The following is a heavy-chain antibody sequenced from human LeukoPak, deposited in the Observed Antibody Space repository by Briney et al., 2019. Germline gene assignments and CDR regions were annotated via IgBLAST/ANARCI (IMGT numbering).Heavy chain of an antibody. V-gene: IGHV4-61*01. Sequence: SETLSLTCTVSGGSVSSGSYYWSWIRQPPGKGLEWIGYIYYSGSTNYNPSLKSRVTISVDTSKNQFSLKLSSVTAADTAVYYCARDQWQQLFLEGYGMDVWGQGTTVTVSS. J-gene: IGHJ6*02. CDR2: IYYSGST. CDR1: GGSVSSGSYY. D-gene: IGHD6-13*01. CDR3: ARDQWQQLFLEGYGMDV.